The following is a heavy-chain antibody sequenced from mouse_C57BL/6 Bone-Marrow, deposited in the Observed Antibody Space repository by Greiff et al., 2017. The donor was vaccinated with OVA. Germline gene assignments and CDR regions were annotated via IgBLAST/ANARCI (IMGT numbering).Heavy chain of an antibody. Sequence: EVQLMESGGGLVKPGGSLKLSCAASGFTFSSYAMSWVRQTPEKRLEWVATISDGGSYTYYPDNVKGRFTISRDNAKNNLYLQMSHLKSEDTAMYYCAGVLRYFDVWGTGTTVTVSS. D-gene: IGHD1-1*01. CDR1: GFTFSSYA. V-gene: IGHV5-4*01. J-gene: IGHJ1*03. CDR3: AGVLRYFDV. CDR2: ISDGGSYT.